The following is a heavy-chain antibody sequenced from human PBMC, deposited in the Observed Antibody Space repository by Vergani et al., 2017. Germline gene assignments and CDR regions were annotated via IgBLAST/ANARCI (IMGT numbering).Heavy chain of an antibody. CDR2: ISGSRGRT. Sequence: EVQLLESGGGLVQPGGSLRLSCVASVFTFSNYAMSWVRQAPGKGLEWVSAISGSRGRTDYADSVKGRFTISRNNSKDTLYLKMNSLRAEDTAVYYCAKDMTWGHRDGYHDSDYWGQGTMVTVSS. CDR3: AKDMTWGHRDGYHDSDY. V-gene: IGHV3-23*01. CDR1: VFTFSNYA. D-gene: IGHD5-24*01. J-gene: IGHJ4*01.